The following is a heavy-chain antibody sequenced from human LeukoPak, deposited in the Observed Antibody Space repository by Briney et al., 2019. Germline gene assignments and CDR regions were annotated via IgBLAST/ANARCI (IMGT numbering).Heavy chain of an antibody. CDR3: ANHGDYGLPY. CDR1: GFTFTSYA. Sequence: PRGSLRLSCAPSGFTFTSYAISWVRQAPGKGLEWVSGISSSVATTYYADSVQCRFTTSRDHSKNTLYLQMNSLRAEDTAVYYCANHGDYGLPYWGQGTLVTVSS. V-gene: IGHV3-23*01. CDR2: ISSSVATT. D-gene: IGHD4-17*01. J-gene: IGHJ4*02.